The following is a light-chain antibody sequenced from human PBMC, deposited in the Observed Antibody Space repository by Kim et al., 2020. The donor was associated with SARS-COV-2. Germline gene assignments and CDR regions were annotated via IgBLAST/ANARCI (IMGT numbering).Light chain of an antibody. CDR2: AKN. V-gene: IGLV3-19*01. Sequence: SSELTQDPAVSVALGQTVRMTCQGDSLRSSYASWYQQKPGQAPILVVFAKNNRPSGIPDRISDSSSGSTASLTIAGAQAEDEADYYGHSRDSIGNDVIFGGGTQLTVL. CDR3: HSRDSIGNDVI. J-gene: IGLJ2*01. CDR1: SLRSSY.